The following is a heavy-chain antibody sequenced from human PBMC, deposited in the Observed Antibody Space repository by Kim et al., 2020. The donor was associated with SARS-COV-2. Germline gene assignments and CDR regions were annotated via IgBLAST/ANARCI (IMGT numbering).Heavy chain of an antibody. Sequence: TYYNPSLKRRVTISVDTSKNQFSLKLSSVTAADTAVYYCAKGYSSSFFDYWGQGTLVTVSS. J-gene: IGHJ4*02. D-gene: IGHD6-13*01. CDR2: T. V-gene: IGHV4-39*01. CDR3: AKGYSSSFFDY.